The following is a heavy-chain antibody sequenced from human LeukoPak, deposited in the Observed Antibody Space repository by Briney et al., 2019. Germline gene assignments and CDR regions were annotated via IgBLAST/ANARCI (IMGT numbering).Heavy chain of an antibody. Sequence: ASVKVSCKASGYSFTNYYMHWVRQAPGQGLEWLGTNNPSGGSTSYAQKFQGRVTMTRDTSTSTVYMELGSLRSEDTAVYYCARGNYGGNSGLLWGQGTMVTVSS. CDR1: GYSFTNYY. D-gene: IGHD4-23*01. J-gene: IGHJ3*01. V-gene: IGHV1-46*01. CDR2: NNPSGGST. CDR3: ARGNYGGNSGLL.